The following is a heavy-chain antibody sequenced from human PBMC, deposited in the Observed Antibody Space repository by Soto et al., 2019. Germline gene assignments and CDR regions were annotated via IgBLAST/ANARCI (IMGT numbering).Heavy chain of an antibody. J-gene: IGHJ4*02. V-gene: IGHV4-34*01. D-gene: IGHD6-13*01. CDR2: INHSGST. CDR3: ATQGEQQLPFDY. CDR1: GGSFSGYY. Sequence: QVQLQQWGAGLLKPSETLSLTCAVYGGSFSGYYWSWIRQPPGKGLEWIGEINHSGSTNYNPSLKSRVTISVDTSKNQFSLKLSSVTAADTAVYYCATQGEQQLPFDYWGQGTLVTVSS.